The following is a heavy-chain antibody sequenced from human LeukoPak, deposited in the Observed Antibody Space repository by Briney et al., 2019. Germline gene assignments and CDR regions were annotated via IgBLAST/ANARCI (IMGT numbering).Heavy chain of an antibody. D-gene: IGHD6-19*01. J-gene: IGHJ4*02. CDR2: IYNGRNT. CDR1: GASTSIRY. V-gene: IGHV4-59*08. CDR3: AQTTGWPGFDF. Sequence: PSETLSLTCSASGASTSIRYWSWIRQSPGRTLEWIGHIYNGRNTKYNPSLTSRVTISVDTSKNQFSLSLTSVTAADTAIYYCAQTTGWPGFDFWGPGALVTVSS.